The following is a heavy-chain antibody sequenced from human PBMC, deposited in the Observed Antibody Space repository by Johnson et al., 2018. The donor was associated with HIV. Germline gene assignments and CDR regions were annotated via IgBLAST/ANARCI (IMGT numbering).Heavy chain of an antibody. CDR1: GFIFNDAW. CDR3: TTEGDAFDI. CDR2: IKSKTDGGTT. J-gene: IGHJ3*02. Sequence: EVQLVESGGGLVKPGGSLRLSCAAYGFIFNDAWMNWVRQAPGKGLEWIGRIKSKTDGGTTDYAAPVKGRFTMSRDDSKNMLSLQMNSLKIEDTAVYYCTTEGDAFDIWGQGTMVTVSS. V-gene: IGHV3-15*01.